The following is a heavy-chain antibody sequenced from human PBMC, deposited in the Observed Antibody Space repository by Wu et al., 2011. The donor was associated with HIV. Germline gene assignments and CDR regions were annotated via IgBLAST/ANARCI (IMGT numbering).Heavy chain of an antibody. CDR3: ARCVNCGGDSRNWLDP. Sequence: VQLVQSGAEVKKPGESLKISCKGSGYNFVNYWIVWVRQMPGRGLESMGIIFPGDSDIRYSPSFQGQVTISADESISTAYLQWSSLKASDTAMYYCARCVNCGGDSRNWLDPWGQGTLVTVSS. D-gene: IGHD2-21*01. V-gene: IGHV5-51*01. CDR1: GYNFVNYW. CDR2: IFPGDSDI. J-gene: IGHJ5*02.